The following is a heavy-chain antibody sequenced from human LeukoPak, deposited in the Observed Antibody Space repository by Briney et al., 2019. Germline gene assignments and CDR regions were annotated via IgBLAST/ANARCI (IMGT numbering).Heavy chain of an antibody. CDR1: GFTFSSYA. J-gene: IGHJ5*02. Sequence: GGSLRLSCAASGFTFSSYAMHWVRQAPGKGLEWVAVISYDGSNKYYADSVKGRFTISRDNSKNTLYLQMNSLRAEDTAVYYCAKDKRRYCSSTSCYDWFDPWGQGTLVTVSS. CDR2: ISYDGSNK. CDR3: AKDKRRYCSSTSCYDWFDP. D-gene: IGHD2-2*01. V-gene: IGHV3-30-3*01.